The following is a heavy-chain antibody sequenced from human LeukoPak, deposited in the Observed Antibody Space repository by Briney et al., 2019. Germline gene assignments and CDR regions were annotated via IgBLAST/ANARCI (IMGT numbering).Heavy chain of an antibody. D-gene: IGHD5-18*01. J-gene: IGHJ4*02. V-gene: IGHV4-34*01. CDR1: GGSISSYY. CDR2: INHSGST. CDR3: ARGRGIRGYKTPVDY. Sequence: PSETLSLTCTVSGGSISSYYWSWIRQPPGKGLEWIGEINHSGSTNYNPSLKSRVTISVDTSKNQFSLKLSSVTAADTAVYYCARGRGIRGYKTPVDYWGQGTLVTVSS.